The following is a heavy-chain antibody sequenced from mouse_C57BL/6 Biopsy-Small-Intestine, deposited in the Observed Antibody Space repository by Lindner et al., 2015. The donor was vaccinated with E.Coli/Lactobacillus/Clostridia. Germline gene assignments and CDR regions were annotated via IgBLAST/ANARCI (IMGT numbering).Heavy chain of an antibody. CDR1: GGTFSSYA. CDR2: VLPILTLT. CDR3: ATDPLGGFEGHEFDY. V-gene: IGHV1-4*02. Sequence: SVKVSCKAPGGTFSSYAINWVRQAPGRGLEWMGRVLPILTLTDYAQTFQDRIIISADKSSTTAYLELTSLRSDDTAMYYCATDPLGGFEGHEFDYWGQGTLVTVSS. D-gene: IGHD4-1*01. J-gene: IGHJ4*01.